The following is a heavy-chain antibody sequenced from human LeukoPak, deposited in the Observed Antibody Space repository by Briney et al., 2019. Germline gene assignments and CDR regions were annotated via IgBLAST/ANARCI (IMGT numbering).Heavy chain of an antibody. Sequence: SETLSLTCTVSGGSISSYYWRWIRQPAGKGLEWIGRIYSSGSTNYNPSLKSRVTMSVDTSRNQFSLKLSSVTAADTAVYYCARHSRGYSYGPFDYWGQGTLVTVSS. V-gene: IGHV4-4*07. CDR2: IYSSGST. CDR3: ARHSRGYSYGPFDY. D-gene: IGHD5-18*01. J-gene: IGHJ4*02. CDR1: GGSISSYY.